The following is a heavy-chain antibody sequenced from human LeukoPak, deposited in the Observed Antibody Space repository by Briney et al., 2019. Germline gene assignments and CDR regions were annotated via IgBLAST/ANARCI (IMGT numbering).Heavy chain of an antibody. V-gene: IGHV4-59*08. D-gene: IGHD3-22*01. CDR3: ARGITMIVVVIDAFDI. Sequence: PSETLPLTCTVSGGSITNYYWSWIRQPPGKGLEWVGYIYYSGSTNYNPSLKSRVTISVDTSKNQFSLKLTSVTAADTAVYYCARGITMIVVVIDAFDIWGQGTMVTVSS. CDR2: IYYSGST. CDR1: GGSITNYY. J-gene: IGHJ3*02.